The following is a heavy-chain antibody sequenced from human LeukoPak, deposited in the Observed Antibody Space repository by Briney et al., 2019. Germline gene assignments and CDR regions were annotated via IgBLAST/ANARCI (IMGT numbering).Heavy chain of an antibody. D-gene: IGHD3/OR15-3a*01. V-gene: IGHV4-39*01. J-gene: IGHJ4*02. CDR3: ARQTGSGLFILP. CDR2: IYYTGNT. Sequence: NASETLSLTCTVSGVSISSSYSYWGWIRQPPGMGLEWIGSIYYTGNTYYNASLKSQVSISIGTSKNQFSLKLTSVTAADTAVYYCARQTGSGLFILPGGQGTLVTVSS. CDR1: GVSISSSYSY.